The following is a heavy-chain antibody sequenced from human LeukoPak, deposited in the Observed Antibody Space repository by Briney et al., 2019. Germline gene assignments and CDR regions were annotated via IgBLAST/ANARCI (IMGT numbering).Heavy chain of an antibody. Sequence: PGGSLRLSCAASGFTFSDYYMTWIRQAPGKGLEWVSYISSSSSYTNHADSVKGRFTISRDNAKNSLYLQMNSLRVEDTAVYYCARDQGGGWYLDVWGRGTLVIVSS. V-gene: IGHV3-11*05. CDR1: GFTFSDYY. CDR3: ARDQGGGWYLDV. CDR2: ISSSSSYT. D-gene: IGHD1-26*01. J-gene: IGHJ2*01.